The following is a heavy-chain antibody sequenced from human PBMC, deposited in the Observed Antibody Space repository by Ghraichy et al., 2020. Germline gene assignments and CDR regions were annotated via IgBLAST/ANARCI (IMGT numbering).Heavy chain of an antibody. Sequence: GESLNISCAASGFTFTNYYMTWVRQAPGKGLEWVANIKQDGSDKFYLDSVKGRFTISRDNAKNSLYLQMNSLRVEDTAVYYCAREGEMTTVTTGFDYWGQGTLVTVSS. J-gene: IGHJ4*02. D-gene: IGHD4-11*01. CDR3: AREGEMTTVTTGFDY. V-gene: IGHV3-7*03. CDR1: GFTFTNYY. CDR2: IKQDGSDK.